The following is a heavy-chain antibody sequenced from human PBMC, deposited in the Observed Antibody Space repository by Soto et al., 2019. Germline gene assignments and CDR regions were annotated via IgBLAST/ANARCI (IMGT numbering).Heavy chain of an antibody. CDR3: ARRCNRPNFYGMDV. V-gene: IGHV3-74*01. Sequence: EVQLVESGGGLIQPGESLRLSCEGSGFTFKNYWMHWVRQVPGKGLVWVSRINSDGSNTRYADSVKGRFTVSRDNAKNTLFLQMNSLRAADTAVYFCARRCNRPNFYGMDVWGQGTTVTVSS. J-gene: IGHJ6*02. D-gene: IGHD6-6*01. CDR1: GFTFKNYW. CDR2: INSDGSNT.